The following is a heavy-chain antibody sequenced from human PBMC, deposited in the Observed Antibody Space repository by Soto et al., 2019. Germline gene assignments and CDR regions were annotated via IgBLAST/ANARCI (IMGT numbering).Heavy chain of an antibody. CDR2: INPNSGGT. V-gene: IGHV1-2*02. J-gene: IGHJ4*02. Sequence: ASVKVSCKASGYTFTGYYMHWVRQAPGQGLEWMGWINPNSGGTNYAQEFQGRVTMTRDTSISTAYMELSRLRSDDTAVYYCARLLIVVPAAIQDYCTNGVCYDDWGQGTLVTVSS. CDR3: ARLLIVVPAAIQDYCTNGVCYDD. D-gene: IGHD2-8*01. CDR1: GYTFTGYY.